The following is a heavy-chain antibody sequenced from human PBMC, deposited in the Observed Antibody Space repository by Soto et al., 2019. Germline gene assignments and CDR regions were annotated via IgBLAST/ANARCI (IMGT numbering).Heavy chain of an antibody. CDR3: ANQGYYGSGGYAWGEFEC. CDR1: GFTFGNYA. Sequence: EVQLLESGGGLVQPGGSLRLSCAASGFTFGNYAMSWVRQAPGKGLEWVSAISGSGATTHYADSVKGRFTISRDNSKNTLDLQMNSLRAEDAAVYYCANQGYYGSGGYAWGEFECSGHGTLVTVSP. D-gene: IGHD3-10*01. CDR2: ISGSGATT. V-gene: IGHV3-23*01. J-gene: IGHJ4*01.